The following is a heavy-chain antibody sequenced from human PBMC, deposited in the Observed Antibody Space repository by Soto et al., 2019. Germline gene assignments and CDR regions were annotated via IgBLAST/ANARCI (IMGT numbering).Heavy chain of an antibody. CDR2: IYYDGSNK. CDR1: GFTFSSYA. D-gene: IGHD6-6*01. Sequence: GGSLRLSCAASGFTFSSYAMHWVRQAPGKGLEWVAVIYYDGSNKYYADSVKGRFTISRDNSKNTLYLQMNSLRADDTAVYYCAREVKAARHYYYGMDVWGQGTTVTVSS. J-gene: IGHJ6*02. CDR3: AREVKAARHYYYGMDV. V-gene: IGHV3-30-3*01.